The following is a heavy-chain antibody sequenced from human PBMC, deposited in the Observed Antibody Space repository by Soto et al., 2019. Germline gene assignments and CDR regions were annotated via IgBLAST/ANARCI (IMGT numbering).Heavy chain of an antibody. J-gene: IGHJ6*02. V-gene: IGHV1-69*13. CDR3: ARDRSGSYRYYYYGMDV. CDR1: GGTFSSYA. D-gene: IGHD1-26*01. CDR2: IIPIFGTA. Sequence: ASVKVSCKASGGTFSSYAISWVRQAPGQGLEWMGGIIPIFGTANYAQKFQGRVTITADESTSTAYMELSSLRSEDTAVYYCARDRSGSYRYYYYGMDVWGQGTTVTVSS.